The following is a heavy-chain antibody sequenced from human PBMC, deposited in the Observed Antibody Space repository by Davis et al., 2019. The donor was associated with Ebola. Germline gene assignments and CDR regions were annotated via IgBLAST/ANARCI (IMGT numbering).Heavy chain of an antibody. D-gene: IGHD3-9*01. CDR1: GFTVSSNY. V-gene: IGHV3-53*05. CDR2: IYSGGST. J-gene: IGHJ6*02. CDR3: AKDSLRNYDILTGRYYYYYYGMDV. Sequence: GESLKISCAASGFTVSSNYMSWVRQAPGKGLEWVSVIYSGGSTYYADSVKGRFTISRDNSKNSLYLQMNSLRTEDTALYYCAKDSLRNYDILTGRYYYYYYGMDVWGQGTTVTVSS.